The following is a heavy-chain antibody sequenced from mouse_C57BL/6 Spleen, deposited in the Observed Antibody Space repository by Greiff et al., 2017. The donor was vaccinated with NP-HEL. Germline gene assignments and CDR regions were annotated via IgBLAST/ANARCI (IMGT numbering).Heavy chain of an antibody. CDR1: GFTFSDYG. J-gene: IGHJ3*01. V-gene: IGHV5-17*01. D-gene: IGHD1-1*01. Sequence: EVMLVESGGGLVKPGGSLKLSCAASGFTFSDYGMHWVRQAPEKGLEWVAYISSGSSTIYYADTVKGRFTISRDNAKNTLFLQMTSLRSEDTAMYYCARDYYGSSPRQGFAYWGQGTLVTVSA. CDR3: ARDYYGSSPRQGFAY. CDR2: ISSGSSTI.